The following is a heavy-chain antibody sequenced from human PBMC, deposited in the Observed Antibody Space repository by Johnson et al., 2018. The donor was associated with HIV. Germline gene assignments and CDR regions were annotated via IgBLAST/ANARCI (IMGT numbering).Heavy chain of an antibody. CDR1: GFTFSSYG. CDR3: AKDRAPVYSSSSTPFDAFDI. CDR2: IRYDGSNK. Sequence: QVQLVESGGGVVQPGGSLRLSCAASGFTFSSYGMHWVRQAPGKGLEWVAFIRYDGSNKYYADSVKGRFTISRDNSKNTLYLQMNSLRAEDTAVYYCAKDRAPVYSSSSTPFDAFDIWGQGTMVTVSS. J-gene: IGHJ3*02. V-gene: IGHV3-30*02. D-gene: IGHD6-6*01.